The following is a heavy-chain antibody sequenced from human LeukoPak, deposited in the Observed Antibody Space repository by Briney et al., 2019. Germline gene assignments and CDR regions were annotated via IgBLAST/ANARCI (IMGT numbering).Heavy chain of an antibody. CDR3: VKGGYSSPSYNWFDP. CDR2: ISSYGEST. Sequence: GGSLRLSCSASGFTFSNYAMHWVRQAPGKGLEFVSAISSYGESTYYADSAKVRFTISRDNSNNTLYLQMSSLRTDDTAVYYCVKGGYSSPSYNWFDPWGQGTLVTVSS. J-gene: IGHJ5*02. D-gene: IGHD6-6*01. CDR1: GFTFSNYA. V-gene: IGHV3-64D*09.